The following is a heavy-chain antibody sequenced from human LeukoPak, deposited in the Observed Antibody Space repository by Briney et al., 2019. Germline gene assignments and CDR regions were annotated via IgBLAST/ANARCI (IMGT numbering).Heavy chain of an antibody. CDR1: GFIFSSYG. Sequence: GGSLRLSCAASGFIFSSYGMHWVRQAPGKGLEWVATMSFDGINKYYADSVKGRFTISRDNSKNTVYLQMNSLRAEDTAVYSCAKYTSGTSYRGLDQWGQGTLVTVSS. V-gene: IGHV3-30*18. D-gene: IGHD3-10*01. CDR2: MSFDGINK. CDR3: AKYTSGTSYRGLDQ. J-gene: IGHJ4*02.